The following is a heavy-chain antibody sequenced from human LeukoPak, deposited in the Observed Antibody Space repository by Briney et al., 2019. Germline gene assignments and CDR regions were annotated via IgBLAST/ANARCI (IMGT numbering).Heavy chain of an antibody. CDR3: AREGSSGVHLRRTKNWFDP. D-gene: IGHD6-25*01. Sequence: ASVKVSCKASGYTFTGYYMHWVRQAPGQGLEWMGWINPNSGGTNYAQKFQGRVTMTRDTSISTAYMELSRLRSDDTAVYYCAREGSSGVHLRRTKNWFDPWGQGTLVTVSS. V-gene: IGHV1-2*02. CDR1: GYTFTGYY. J-gene: IGHJ5*02. CDR2: INPNSGGT.